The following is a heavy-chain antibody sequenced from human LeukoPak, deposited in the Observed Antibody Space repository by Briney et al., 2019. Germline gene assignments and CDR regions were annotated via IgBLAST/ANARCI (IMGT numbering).Heavy chain of an antibody. J-gene: IGHJ4*02. Sequence: KASETLSLTCTVSGGSISSGDYYWSWIRQPPGKGLEWIGYIYYSGSTYYNPSLKSRVTISVDTSKNQFSLKLSSVTAADTAVYYCARLSPIYGDYGVFHYWGQGTLVTVSS. CDR1: GGSISSGDYY. CDR3: ARLSPIYGDYGVFHY. D-gene: IGHD4-17*01. V-gene: IGHV4-30-4*01. CDR2: IYYSGST.